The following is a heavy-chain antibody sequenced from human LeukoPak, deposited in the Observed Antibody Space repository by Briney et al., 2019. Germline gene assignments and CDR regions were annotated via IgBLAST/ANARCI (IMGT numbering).Heavy chain of an antibody. CDR2: IKNDGSST. Sequence: GESLRLSCAASGVTFSRYWMHWVRQAPGKGLVWVSRIKNDGSSTTYADAVKGRFTISRDNAKNTLYLQMNSLRAEDTAVYYCVREPYCSGGSCYTSGFDCWGQGTLVTVSS. J-gene: IGHJ4*02. CDR1: GVTFSRYW. D-gene: IGHD2-15*01. V-gene: IGHV3-74*01. CDR3: VREPYCSGGSCYTSGFDC.